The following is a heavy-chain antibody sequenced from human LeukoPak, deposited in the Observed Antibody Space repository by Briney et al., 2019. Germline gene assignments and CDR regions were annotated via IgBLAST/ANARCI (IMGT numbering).Heavy chain of an antibody. Sequence: GASVKVSCKASGYSFSSYGVTWVRQGPGQELEWMGWSSAYNGNTNYAQKVQGRVTLTTDTSTSTAYMGLRSLRSDDTAVYYCAVGNTYGEGAFDIWGQGTMVTVSS. CDR1: GYSFSSYG. V-gene: IGHV1-18*01. CDR3: AVGNTYGEGAFDI. J-gene: IGHJ3*02. CDR2: SSAYNGNT. D-gene: IGHD5-18*01.